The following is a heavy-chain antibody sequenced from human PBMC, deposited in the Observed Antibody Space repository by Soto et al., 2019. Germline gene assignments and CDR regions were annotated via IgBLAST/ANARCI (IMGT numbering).Heavy chain of an antibody. CDR3: AKLSGGSCYSYAGY. V-gene: IGHV3-30*18. D-gene: IGHD2-15*01. J-gene: IGHJ4*02. CDR1: GFSLSTYG. Sequence: PGGSLRLSCAASGFSLSTYGMYWVRQAPGKGLEWVAVISYDGNSKHYADSVKGRFTISRDTSKNTLFLEMNSLRVEDTAVYYWAKLSGGSCYSYAGYWGQGTLVTVSS. CDR2: ISYDGNSK.